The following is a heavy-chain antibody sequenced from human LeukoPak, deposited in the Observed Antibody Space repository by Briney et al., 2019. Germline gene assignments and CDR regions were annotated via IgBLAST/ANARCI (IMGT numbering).Heavy chain of an antibody. D-gene: IGHD2-2*01. V-gene: IGHV1-18*01. CDR2: ISAYNGNT. CDR1: GCTFLSYG. CDR3: ARTYCSSTSCYYYYYMDV. Sequence: GASVKGSCMACGCTFLSYGMSGVRQARGQGRDWMGWISAYNGNTNYAQKLQGRVTMNTDTSTSTAYMELRSLRSDDTAVYYCARTYCSSTSCYYYYYMDVWGKGTTVTVSS. J-gene: IGHJ6*03.